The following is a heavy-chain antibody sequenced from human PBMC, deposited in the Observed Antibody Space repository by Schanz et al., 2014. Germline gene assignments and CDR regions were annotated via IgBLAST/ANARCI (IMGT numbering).Heavy chain of an antibody. CDR2: ISGSGGST. V-gene: IGHV3-23*01. D-gene: IGHD5-18*01. CDR1: GFTFSSYG. Sequence: EVQLLESGGGLVQPGGSLRLSCAASGFTFSSYGMNWLRQAPGKGLEWVSAISGSGGSTYYADSEKGRFTISSDNSKSTLYHQMSSLRAEDTAVYYCAKDAENTAMITDYFDYWGQGTLVTVSS. CDR3: AKDAENTAMITDYFDY. J-gene: IGHJ4*02.